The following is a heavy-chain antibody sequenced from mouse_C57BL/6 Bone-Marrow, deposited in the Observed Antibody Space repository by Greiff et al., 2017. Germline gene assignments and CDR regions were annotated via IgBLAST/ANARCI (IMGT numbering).Heavy chain of an antibody. CDR3: ARGDYGIWYFDV. CDR2: IYPRSGNT. J-gene: IGHJ1*03. CDR1: GYTFTSYG. D-gene: IGHD2-4*01. Sequence: QVHVKQSGAELARPGASVKLSCKASGYTFTSYGISWVKQRTGQGLEWIGEIYPRSGNTYYNEKFKGKATLTADKSSSTAYMELRSLTSEDSSVYFCARGDYGIWYFDVWCTGTTVTVYS. V-gene: IGHV1-81*01.